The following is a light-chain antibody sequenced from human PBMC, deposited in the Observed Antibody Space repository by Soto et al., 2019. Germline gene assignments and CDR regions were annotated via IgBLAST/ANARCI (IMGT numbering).Light chain of an antibody. Sequence: EIVLTQSPATLSLSPGERATLSCRASQSVSSFLAWYQQKPGQTPRLLIYDSSTRATGIPARFSGSGSGTDFTLAVSSLDPEDFAVYYCQQRIDWPPTFGQGTRLEI. J-gene: IGKJ5*01. CDR3: QQRIDWPPT. CDR1: QSVSSF. V-gene: IGKV3-11*01. CDR2: DSS.